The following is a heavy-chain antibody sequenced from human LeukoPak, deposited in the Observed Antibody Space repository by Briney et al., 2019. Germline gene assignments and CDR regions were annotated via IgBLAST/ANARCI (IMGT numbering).Heavy chain of an antibody. Sequence: EASVKVPCKASGYTFTSYYMHWVRQAPGQGLEWMGIINPSGGSTSYAQKFQGRATMTRDTSTSTVYMELSSLRSEDTAVYYCARDLYGDYGFFDYWGQGTLVTVSS. CDR3: ARDLYGDYGFFDY. CDR1: GYTFTSYY. CDR2: INPSGGST. V-gene: IGHV1-46*01. D-gene: IGHD4-17*01. J-gene: IGHJ4*02.